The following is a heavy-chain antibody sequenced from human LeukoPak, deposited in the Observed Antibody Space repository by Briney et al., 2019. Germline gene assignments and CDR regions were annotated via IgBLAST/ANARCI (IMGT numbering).Heavy chain of an antibody. Sequence: GGSLRLSCAASGFTFSSYDIHWVCRPTGKGLEWVSAIGTAGDTYYVGSVKGRFTISRENAKNSLYLQMNSLRAGDTAVYYCARGLHREGYFDLWGRGTLVTVSS. D-gene: IGHD1-26*01. CDR3: ARGLHREGYFDL. V-gene: IGHV3-13*01. J-gene: IGHJ2*01. CDR1: GFTFSSYD. CDR2: IGTAGDT.